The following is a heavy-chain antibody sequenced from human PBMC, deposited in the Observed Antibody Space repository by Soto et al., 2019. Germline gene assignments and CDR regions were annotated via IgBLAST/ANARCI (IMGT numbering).Heavy chain of an antibody. J-gene: IGHJ5*02. Sequence: GGSLRLSCAASGFTFSSYSMNWVRQAPGKGLEWVSYISSSSSTIYYADSVKGRFTISRDNAKNSLYLQMNSLRAEDTAVYYCARDSFLAARPNWFDPWGQGTLVTVSS. V-gene: IGHV3-48*01. CDR2: ISSSSSTI. CDR3: ARDSFLAARPNWFDP. CDR1: GFTFSSYS. D-gene: IGHD6-6*01.